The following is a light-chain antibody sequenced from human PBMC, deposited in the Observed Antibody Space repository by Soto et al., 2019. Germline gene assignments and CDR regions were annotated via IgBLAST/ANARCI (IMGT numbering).Light chain of an antibody. J-gene: IGLJ2*01. V-gene: IGLV2-23*01. CDR3: CSYAGSSNVV. Sequence: QSALTQPASVSGSPGQSITISCTGTSSDVGCYNLVSWYQQHPGKAPKLIIYEGSKRPSGVSNRFSGSKSGNTASLTISGLQAEDEADYYCCSYAGSSNVVFGGGTQLTVL. CDR2: EGS. CDR1: SSDVGCYNL.